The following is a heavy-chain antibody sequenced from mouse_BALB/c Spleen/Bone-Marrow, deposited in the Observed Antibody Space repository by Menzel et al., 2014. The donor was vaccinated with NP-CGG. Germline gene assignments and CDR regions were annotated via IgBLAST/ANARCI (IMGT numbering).Heavy chain of an antibody. J-gene: IGHJ2*01. CDR3: ARGNGYHFDY. V-gene: IGHV3-8*02. D-gene: IGHD1-2*01. CDR2: ISYSGNA. CDR1: GDSITSSY. Sequence: EVKLVESGPSLVKPSQTLSLTCSVTGDSITSSYWNWIRKFPGNKLEYMGYISYSGNAYYNPSLKSRISLTRDTSKNQCYLQVNSVTTEDTATYFCARGNGYHFDYWGQGTTLTVSS.